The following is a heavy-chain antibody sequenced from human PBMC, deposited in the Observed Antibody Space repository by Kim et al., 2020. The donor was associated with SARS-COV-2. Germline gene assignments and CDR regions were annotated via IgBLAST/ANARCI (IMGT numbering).Heavy chain of an antibody. J-gene: IGHJ5*02. V-gene: IGHV3-48*03. Sequence: GGSLRLSCAASGFTFSSYEMNWVRQAPGKGLEWVSYISSSGSTIYYADSVKGRFTISRDNAKNSLYLQMNSLRAEDTAVYYCARESGEGFDPWGQGTLVTVSS. CDR1: GFTFSSYE. CDR2: ISSSGSTI. D-gene: IGHD1-26*01. CDR3: ARESGEGFDP.